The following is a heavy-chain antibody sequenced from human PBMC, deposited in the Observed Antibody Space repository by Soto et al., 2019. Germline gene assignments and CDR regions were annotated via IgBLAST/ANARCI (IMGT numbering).Heavy chain of an antibody. D-gene: IGHD3-10*01. V-gene: IGHV3-7*04. CDR3: ARGSMVRAVIQKEFDY. CDR2: IKQDGSEK. J-gene: IGHJ4*02. CDR1: GFPFSTYW. Sequence: ESGGGLVQPGGSLRLSCAASGFPFSTYWMSWVRQAPGKGLEWVANIKQDGSEKYYVDSVKGRFTISRDNAKNSLYLQMNSLRAEDTAVYYCARGSMVRAVIQKEFDYWGQGTLVTVSS.